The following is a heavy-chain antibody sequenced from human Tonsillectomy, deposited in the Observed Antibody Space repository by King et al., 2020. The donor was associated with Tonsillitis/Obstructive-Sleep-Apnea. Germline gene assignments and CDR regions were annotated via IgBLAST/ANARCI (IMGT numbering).Heavy chain of an antibody. CDR1: GGSISSYY. CDR2: IDTSGNT. CDR3: ARDLSSSPYNWFDP. J-gene: IGHJ5*02. V-gene: IGHV4-4*07. Sequence: QLQESGPGLVKPSETLSLTCTVSGGSISSYYWSWLRPPAGKGLEWIGLIDTSGNTNYNPSLKTRVTMSVDTSKNQFSLKLSSVTAADTAVYYCARDLSSSPYNWFDPWGQGILVTVSS. D-gene: IGHD6-13*01.